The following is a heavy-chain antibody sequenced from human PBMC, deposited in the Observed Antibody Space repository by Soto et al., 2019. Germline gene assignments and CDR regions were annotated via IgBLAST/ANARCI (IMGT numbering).Heavy chain of an antibody. V-gene: IGHV4-34*01. J-gene: IGHJ4*02. D-gene: IGHD2-2*01. CDR3: ARGPPLYCSSTSCYHYFDY. CDR1: GGSFSGYY. CDR2: INHSGST. Sequence: QVQLQQWGAGLLKPSETLSLTCAVYGGSFSGYYWSWIRQPPGKGLEWIGEINHSGSTNYNPSLKGRVTISVDTSKNQFSLKLSSVTAADTAVYYCARGPPLYCSSTSCYHYFDYWGQGTLVTVSS.